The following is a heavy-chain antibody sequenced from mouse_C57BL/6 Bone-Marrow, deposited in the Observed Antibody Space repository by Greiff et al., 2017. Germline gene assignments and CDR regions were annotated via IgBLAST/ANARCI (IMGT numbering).Heavy chain of an antibody. J-gene: IGHJ2*01. D-gene: IGHD2-4*01. CDR2: INYDGSST. CDR3: ARARLLDY. Sequence: DVKLVESEGGLVQPGSSMKLSCTASGFTFSDYYMAWVRQVPEKGLEWVANINYDGSSTYYLDSLKSRFIISRDNAKNILYLQMSSLKSEDTATYYCARARLLDYWGQGTTLTVSS. CDR1: GFTFSDYY. V-gene: IGHV5-16*01.